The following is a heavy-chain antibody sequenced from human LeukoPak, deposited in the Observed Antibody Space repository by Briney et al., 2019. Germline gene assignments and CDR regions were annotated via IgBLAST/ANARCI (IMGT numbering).Heavy chain of an antibody. CDR1: GFTFSSNP. Sequence: GGSLRLSCAGSGFTFSSNPLSWVRQAPGKGLEWVSAINPSGGNTYYADSVRGRFTISRDNSKNTLYLQMNTLRAEDTAVYYCATTKQARRYFDYWGQGTLATVSS. CDR2: INPSGGNT. V-gene: IGHV3-23*01. D-gene: IGHD1-1*01. CDR3: ATTKQARRYFDY. J-gene: IGHJ4*02.